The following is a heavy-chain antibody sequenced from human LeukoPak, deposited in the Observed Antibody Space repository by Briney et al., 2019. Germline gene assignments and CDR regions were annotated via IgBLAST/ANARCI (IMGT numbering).Heavy chain of an antibody. CDR2: VYTTETT. J-gene: IGHJ2*01. Sequence: SETLSLTCNVSGASINTFYWTWIRQPAGKGLEWLGRVYTTETTNYNPSFRGRLAMSLDTSKNQVSLELTSVTAADTAIYYCARDRSRGGFFDLWGRGTLVTVSS. V-gene: IGHV4-4*07. CDR1: GASINTFY. CDR3: ARDRSRGGFFDL. D-gene: IGHD3-16*01.